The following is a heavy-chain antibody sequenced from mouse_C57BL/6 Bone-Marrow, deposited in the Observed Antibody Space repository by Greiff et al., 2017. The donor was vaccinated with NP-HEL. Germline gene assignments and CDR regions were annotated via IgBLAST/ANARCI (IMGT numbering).Heavy chain of an antibody. Sequence: VKLQESGPGLVKPSQSLFLTCSITGFPITSGYYWIWIRQSPGKPLERMGYITHSGETFYNPSLQSPISITRETSKNQFFLQLNSVTTEDTAMYYCAGDSSGYGDFDYWGQGTTLTVSS. CDR3: AGDSSGYGDFDY. V-gene: IGHV12-3*01. CDR2: ITHSGET. D-gene: IGHD3-2*02. CDR1: GFPITSGYY. J-gene: IGHJ2*01.